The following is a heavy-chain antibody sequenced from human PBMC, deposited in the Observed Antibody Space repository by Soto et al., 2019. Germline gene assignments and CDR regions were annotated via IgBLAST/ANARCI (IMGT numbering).Heavy chain of an antibody. Sequence: LXLTFAVYCGSFSVYYWGWFRQPPVNGLEWIGEVKHSGNINYNPSLKTRLTVSVDTSKNQFSLKLSSMTAADTAMYYCARGSHFDFSSGYADSFDVWGQGTMVTVSS. CDR3: ARGSHFDFSSGYADSFDV. CDR1: CGSFSVYY. V-gene: IGHV4-34*01. D-gene: IGHD3-3*01. J-gene: IGHJ3*01. CDR2: VKHSGNI.